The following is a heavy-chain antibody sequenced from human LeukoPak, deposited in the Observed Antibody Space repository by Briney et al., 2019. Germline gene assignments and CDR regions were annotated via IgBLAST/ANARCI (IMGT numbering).Heavy chain of an antibody. J-gene: IGHJ4*02. CDR1: GGTFSSYA. D-gene: IGHD3-22*01. V-gene: IGHV1-69*05. Sequence: SVKVSCKASGGTFSSYAISWVRQAPGQGLEWMGRIIPIFGTANYAQKSQGRVTITTDESTSTAYMELSSLRSEDTAVYYCARVRYYYDSSGYYDRYYFDYWGQGTLVTVSS. CDR3: ARVRYYYDSSGYYDRYYFDY. CDR2: IIPIFGTA.